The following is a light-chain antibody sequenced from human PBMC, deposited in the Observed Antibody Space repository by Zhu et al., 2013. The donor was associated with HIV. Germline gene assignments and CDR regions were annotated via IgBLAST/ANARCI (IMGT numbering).Light chain of an antibody. J-gene: IGLJ2*01. V-gene: IGLV2-14*01. CDR1: SSDVGGYKY. Sequence: QSALTQPRSVTGSPGQSVTISCTGTSSDVGGYKYVSWYQQHPGKAPKLIIYEVNNRPSGVSNRFSGSKSGNTASLTISGLQPEDESDYYCSSYTSSTTLIFGGGTKLTVL. CDR3: SSYTSSTTLI. CDR2: EVN.